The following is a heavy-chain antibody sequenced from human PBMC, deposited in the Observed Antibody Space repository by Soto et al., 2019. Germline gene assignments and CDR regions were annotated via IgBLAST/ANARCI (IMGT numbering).Heavy chain of an antibody. Sequence: SQTLSLTCAVYGGSFSGYYWSWIRQPPGKGLAWIGEINHSGSTNYNPSLKSRVTISVDTSKNQFSLKLSSVTAADTAVYYFAKAPFLWFRGTVDTAIVPKYYYYYRMDVWGQGTTVTVSS. J-gene: IGHJ6*02. CDR3: AKAPFLWFRGTVDTAIVPKYYYYYRMDV. CDR1: GGSFSGYY. V-gene: IGHV4-34*01. CDR2: INHSGST. D-gene: IGHD5-18*01.